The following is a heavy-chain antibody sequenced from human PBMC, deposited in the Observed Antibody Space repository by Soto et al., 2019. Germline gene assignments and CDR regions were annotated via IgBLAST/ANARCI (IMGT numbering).Heavy chain of an antibody. CDR3: AAGYSGYGGLNY. V-gene: IGHV4-39*07. CDR1: GGSISSSSYY. Sequence: SETLSLTCTVSGGSISSSSYYWGWIRQPPGKGLEWIGSIYYSGSTNYNPSLKSRVTISVDTSKNQFSLKLSSVTAADTAVYYCAAGYSGYGGLNYWGQGTLVTVSS. D-gene: IGHD5-12*01. J-gene: IGHJ4*02. CDR2: IYYSGST.